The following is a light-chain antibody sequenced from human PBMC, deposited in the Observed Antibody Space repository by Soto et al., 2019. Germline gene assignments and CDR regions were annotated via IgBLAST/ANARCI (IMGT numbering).Light chain of an antibody. V-gene: IGKV1-5*01. CDR3: QEYTSYSWT. CDR2: DAS. J-gene: IGKJ1*01. Sequence: DIQMTQSPSTLSASVGDRVTITCRASQSVGAWLAWYQQKPGKAPKFLIYDASNLESGVPSRFSGSGSGTEFTLTISSLQPDDFATYYYQEYTSYSWTFGQGTKVDIK. CDR1: QSVGAW.